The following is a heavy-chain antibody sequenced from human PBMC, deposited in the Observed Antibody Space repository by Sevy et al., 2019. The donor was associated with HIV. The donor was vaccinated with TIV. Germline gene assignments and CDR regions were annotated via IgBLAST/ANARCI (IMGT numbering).Heavy chain of an antibody. J-gene: IGHJ2*01. V-gene: IGHV3-23*01. D-gene: IGHD6-6*01. CDR1: GFTFSTYA. CDR3: AKEGSSPDWYFDL. CDR2: ISGSGDRT. Sequence: GGSLRLSCAASGFTFSTYAMSWVRQAPEKGLEWVSSISGSGDRTYYADSVQGRFTISRDNSKNSLYLQMNSVRAEDTAVYYCAKEGSSPDWYFDLWGRGTLVTVSS.